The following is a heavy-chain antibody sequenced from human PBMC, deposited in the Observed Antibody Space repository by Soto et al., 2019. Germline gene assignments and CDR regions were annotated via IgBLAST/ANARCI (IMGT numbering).Heavy chain of an antibody. D-gene: IGHD3-9*01. J-gene: IGHJ4*02. V-gene: IGHV4-59*08. Sequence: QVQLQESGPGLVKPSETLSLTCTVSGGSISGYYWPWIRQSPGKGLEWIGYIHNSGRTDYTPSLKSRVTISVDTSKNQFSLKVTSVTATDTAVYYCARSSTGYGGAVWGQGILVTVSS. CDR3: ARSSTGYGGAV. CDR2: IHNSGRT. CDR1: GGSISGYY.